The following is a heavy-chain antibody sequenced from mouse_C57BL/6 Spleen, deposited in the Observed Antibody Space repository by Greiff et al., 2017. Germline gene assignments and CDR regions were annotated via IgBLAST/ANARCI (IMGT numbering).Heavy chain of an antibody. CDR1: GFNIKDYY. V-gene: IGHV14-1*01. J-gene: IGHJ4*01. CDR3: TNFEGYYAMDY. CDR2: IDPEDGDT. Sequence: VQLQQSGAELVRPGASVKLSCTASGFNIKDYYMHWVKQRPEQGLEWIGRIDPEDGDTEYAPKFQGKATMTADTSPNPAYLQLSSLTSEDTAVYYCTNFEGYYAMDYWGQGTSVTVSS.